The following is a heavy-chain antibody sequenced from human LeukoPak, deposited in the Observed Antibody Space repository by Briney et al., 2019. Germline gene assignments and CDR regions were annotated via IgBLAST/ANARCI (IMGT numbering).Heavy chain of an antibody. V-gene: IGHV3-9*01. CDR2: ISWNSGSI. J-gene: IGHJ3*02. Sequence: GGSLRLSCAASGFTFDDYAMHWVRQAPGKGLEWVLGISWNSGSIGYADSVKGRFTISRDNAKNSLYLQMNSLRAEDTALYYCAKDFVSGYDHDAFDIWGQGTMVTVSS. D-gene: IGHD5-12*01. CDR1: GFTFDDYA. CDR3: AKDFVSGYDHDAFDI.